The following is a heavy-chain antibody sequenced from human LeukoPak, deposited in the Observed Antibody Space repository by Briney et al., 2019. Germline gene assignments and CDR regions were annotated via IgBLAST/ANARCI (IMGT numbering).Heavy chain of an antibody. CDR3: AKGLTNLGDD. Sequence: GGSLRLSCAASGFTFSTYAMSWVRQAPGKGLEGVSGLSGSGSSAYYADSVKGRFTISRDNSKNTLYLQMNSLRPEDTAVYYCAKGLTNLGDDWGQGTLVTVSS. CDR1: GFTFSTYA. CDR2: LSGSGSSA. J-gene: IGHJ4*02. V-gene: IGHV3-23*01. D-gene: IGHD3-9*01.